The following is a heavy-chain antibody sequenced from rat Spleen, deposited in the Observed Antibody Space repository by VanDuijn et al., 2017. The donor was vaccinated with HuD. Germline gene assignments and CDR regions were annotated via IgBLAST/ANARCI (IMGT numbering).Heavy chain of an antibody. J-gene: IGHJ3*01. D-gene: IGHD1-10*01. CDR2: ISYDGGST. CDR3: ARQDNDVGFAY. CDR1: GFTFSDYY. V-gene: IGHV5-7*01. Sequence: EVQLVDSGGGLVQPGRSLKLSCAASGFTFSDYYMAWVRQAPTKGLEWVASISYDGGSTYYRDSVKGRFTISRDNAKSTLYLPMDILSSEYKATYYCARQDNDVGFAYSGQGTLVTVSS.